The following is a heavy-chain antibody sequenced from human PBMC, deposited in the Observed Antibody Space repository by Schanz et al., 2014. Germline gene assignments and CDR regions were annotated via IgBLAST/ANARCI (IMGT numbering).Heavy chain of an antibody. CDR1: GFTFSSYC. J-gene: IGHJ6*02. Sequence: QVQLVESGGGVVQPGRSLRLSCAASGFTFSSYCMHWVRQAPGKGLEWVAAMSYDGSIKYYGDSVKGRFTISRDTSKSTLYLHMNSLRAEDTTVYYSARYFDDRLGYGSGCCLGDCMDVWGQGTTVTVSS. CDR2: MSYDGSIK. V-gene: IGHV3-30*03. CDR3: ARYFDDRLGYGSGCCLGDCMDV. D-gene: IGHD3-10*01.